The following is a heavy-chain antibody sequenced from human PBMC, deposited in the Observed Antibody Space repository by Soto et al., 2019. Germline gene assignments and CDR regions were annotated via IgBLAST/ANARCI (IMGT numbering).Heavy chain of an antibody. CDR2: IIPIFGTA. CDR1: GGTFSRYA. J-gene: IGHJ6*02. Sequence: SVKVSCKASGGTFSRYAISWVRQAPGQGLEWMGGIIPIFGTANYAQKFQGRVTITADKPTSTAYMELSSLRSEDTAVYYCAISSYDILTGYLVLTYYYYYGMDVWGQGTTVTVSS. D-gene: IGHD3-9*01. CDR3: AISSYDILTGYLVLTYYYYYGMDV. V-gene: IGHV1-69*06.